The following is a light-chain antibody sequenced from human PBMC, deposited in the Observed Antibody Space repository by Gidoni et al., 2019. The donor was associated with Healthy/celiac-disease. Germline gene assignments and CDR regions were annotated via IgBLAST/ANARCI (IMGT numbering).Light chain of an antibody. CDR1: QSISSW. CDR2: KAS. Sequence: ITCRASQSISSWLAWYQQKPGKAPKLLIYKASSLESGVPSRFSGSGSGTEFTLTISSLQPDDFATYYCQQYNSYPLTFXGXTKVEIK. V-gene: IGKV1-5*03. CDR3: QQYNSYPLT. J-gene: IGKJ4*01.